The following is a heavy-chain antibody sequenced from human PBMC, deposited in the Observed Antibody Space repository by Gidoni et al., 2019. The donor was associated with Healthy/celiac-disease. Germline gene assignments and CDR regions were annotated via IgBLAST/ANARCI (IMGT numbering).Heavy chain of an antibody. CDR2: INAGNGNT. Sequence: QVQLVQSGAEVKKPGASVKVSCKASGYTFTSYAMHWVRQAPGQRLEWMGWINAGNGNTKYSQKFQGRVTITRDTSASTAYMELSSLRSEDTAVYYCARADHRKWELLSADYWGQGTLVTVSS. J-gene: IGHJ4*02. CDR3: ARADHRKWELLSADY. V-gene: IGHV1-3*01. D-gene: IGHD1-26*01. CDR1: GYTFTSYA.